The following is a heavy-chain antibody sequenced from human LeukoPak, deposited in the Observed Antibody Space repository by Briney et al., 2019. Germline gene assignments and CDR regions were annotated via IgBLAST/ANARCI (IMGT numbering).Heavy chain of an antibody. Sequence: GGSLRLSCATSGFTFRNYGMHWVRQATGKGLEWVSFIWSDGNNRFYADSVKGRFTISRDNSKNMLYLQMDTLRAEDTALYYCAKDPGASVSGFYMDVWGKGTTVIVSS. J-gene: IGHJ6*03. CDR3: AKDPGASVSGFYMDV. V-gene: IGHV3-30*02. D-gene: IGHD2-8*02. CDR1: GFTFRNYG. CDR2: IWSDGNNR.